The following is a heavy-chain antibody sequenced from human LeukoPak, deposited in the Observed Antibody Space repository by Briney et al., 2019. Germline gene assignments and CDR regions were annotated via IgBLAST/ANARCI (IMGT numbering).Heavy chain of an antibody. Sequence: QTGGSLRLSCSFSGLIPTSNYMAWVPQSAGKGLQWISFIYGGGNTLYADSPRDRFSISRDNSKSTLHLQMNSLNGEDTALYYCATGGRSGMASDFWGQGTLVTVSS. CDR3: ATGGRSGMASDF. V-gene: IGHV3-53*01. J-gene: IGHJ4*02. D-gene: IGHD5-24*01. CDR1: GLIPTSNY. CDR2: IYGGGNT.